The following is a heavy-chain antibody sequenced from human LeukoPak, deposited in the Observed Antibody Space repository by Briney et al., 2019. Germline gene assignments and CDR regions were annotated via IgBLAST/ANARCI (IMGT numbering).Heavy chain of an antibody. D-gene: IGHD3-22*01. CDR3: ASSANYYDSSGYSPGDY. Sequence: SETLSLTCTVSGGSISSYYWSWIRQPPGKGLEWIGYIYYSGSTNYNPSLKSRVTISVDTSKNQFSLKLSSVTAADTAVYYCASSANYYDSSGYSPGDYWGQGTLVTVSS. V-gene: IGHV4-59*12. J-gene: IGHJ4*02. CDR2: IYYSGST. CDR1: GGSISSYY.